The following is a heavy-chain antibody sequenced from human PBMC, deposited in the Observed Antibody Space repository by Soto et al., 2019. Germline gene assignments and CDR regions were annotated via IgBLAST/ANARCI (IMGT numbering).Heavy chain of an antibody. D-gene: IGHD6-13*01. V-gene: IGHV4-38-2*02. CDR3: AHEAYSSSYYGMDV. CDR2: IYHSGST. J-gene: IGHJ6*02. CDR1: GYSISSGYY. Sequence: SETLSLTCTVSGYSISSGYYWGWIRQPPGKGLEWIGNIYHSGSTYYDPSLRSRVTISLDTSRNQFSLNLNSVTAADTAVYYCAHEAYSSSYYGMDVWGQGTTVTVSS.